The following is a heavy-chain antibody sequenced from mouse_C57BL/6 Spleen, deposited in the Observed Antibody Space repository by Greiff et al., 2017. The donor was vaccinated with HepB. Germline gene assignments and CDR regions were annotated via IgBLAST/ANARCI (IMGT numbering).Heavy chain of an antibody. D-gene: IGHD2-2*01. CDR1: GYTFTDYE. J-gene: IGHJ4*01. Sequence: QVQLQQSGAELVRPGASVTLSCKASGYTFTDYEMHWVKQTPVHGLEWIGAIDPETGGTAYNQKFKGKATLPADKSSSTAYMELRSLTSEDSAVYYCTRGRGGSTMVTTKAMDYWGQGTSVTVSS. CDR3: TRGRGGSTMVTTKAMDY. CDR2: IDPETGGT. V-gene: IGHV1-15*01.